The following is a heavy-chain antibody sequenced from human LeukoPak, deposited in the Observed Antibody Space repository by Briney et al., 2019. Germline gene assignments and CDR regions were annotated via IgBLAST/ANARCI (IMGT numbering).Heavy chain of an antibody. D-gene: IGHD3-22*01. Sequence: ASVKVSCKASGYTFTSYDINWVRQATGQGLEWMGWMNPNNGNTGYAQKFQGRVTMTGTTSISTAYMELSSLRSEDTAMYFCAREQGYYDSSGYYYFDYWGQGTLVTVSS. CDR3: AREQGYYDSSGYYYFDY. CDR2: MNPNNGNT. J-gene: IGHJ4*02. CDR1: GYTFTSYD. V-gene: IGHV1-8*01.